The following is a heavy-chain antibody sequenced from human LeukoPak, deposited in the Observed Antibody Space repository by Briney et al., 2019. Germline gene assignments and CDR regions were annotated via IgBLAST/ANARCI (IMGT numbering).Heavy chain of an antibody. Sequence: SETLSLTCTVSGGSISSSSYYWGWIRQPPGKGLEWIGSIYYSGSTYYNPSLKSRVTISVDTSKNQFSLKLSSVTAADTAVYYCASPPDCSSTSCSIPYYYYMDVWGKGTTVTVSS. CDR3: ASPPDCSSTSCSIPYYYYMDV. CDR1: GGSISSSSYY. D-gene: IGHD2-2*01. V-gene: IGHV4-39*01. CDR2: IYYSGST. J-gene: IGHJ6*03.